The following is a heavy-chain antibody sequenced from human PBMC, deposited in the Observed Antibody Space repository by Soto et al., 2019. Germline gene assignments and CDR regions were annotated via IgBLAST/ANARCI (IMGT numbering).Heavy chain of an antibody. V-gene: IGHV6-1*01. J-gene: IGHJ6*02. Sequence: SQTLSLTCAISVDSVSSNSAAWNWIRQSPSRGLEWLGRTYYRSKWYNEYAVSVKSRITINPDTSKNQFSLKLSSVTAADTAVYYCARYRITMVRGVIHYYYYGMDVWGQGTTVTVSS. CDR2: TYYRSKWYN. D-gene: IGHD3-10*01. CDR3: ARYRITMVRGVIHYYYYGMDV. CDR1: VDSVSSNSAA.